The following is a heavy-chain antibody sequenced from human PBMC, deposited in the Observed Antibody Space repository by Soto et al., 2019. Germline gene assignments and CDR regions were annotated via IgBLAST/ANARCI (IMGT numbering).Heavy chain of an antibody. CDR3: AKATTVVTVFDY. Sequence: GGSLRLSCAASGLTFRSYWMHWVRQAPGKGLVWVSRINTDGSVAMYADSVKGRFTISRDNAKNSLYLQMNSLRAEDTALYYCAKATTVVTVFDYWGQGTLVTVSS. CDR1: GLTFRSYW. D-gene: IGHD4-17*01. V-gene: IGHV3-74*03. CDR2: INTDGSVA. J-gene: IGHJ4*02.